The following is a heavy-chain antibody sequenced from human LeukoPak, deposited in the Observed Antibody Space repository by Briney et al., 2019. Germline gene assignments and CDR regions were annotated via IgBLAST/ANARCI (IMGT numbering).Heavy chain of an antibody. CDR1: GFTFSSYW. CDR3: ARGGSRPIDY. J-gene: IGHJ4*02. D-gene: IGHD6-13*01. V-gene: IGHV3-74*01. Sequence: GGSLRLSCAASGFTFSSYWMHWVRQAPAKGLVWVSRINSDGSSTSYADLVKGRFTISRDNAKNTLYLQMNSLRAEDTAVYYCARGGSRPIDYWGRGTLVTVSS. CDR2: INSDGSST.